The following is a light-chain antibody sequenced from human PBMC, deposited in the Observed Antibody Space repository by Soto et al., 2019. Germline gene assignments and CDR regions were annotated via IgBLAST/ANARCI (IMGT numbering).Light chain of an antibody. V-gene: IGKV3-11*01. CDR1: QSVSSY. Sequence: EIVLTQSPVTLSVSPGERATLSCRASQSVSSYLAWYQQKPGQPPRLLIYDASNRATDIPARFSGSVSGTDFTLTISSLESEDFAVYYCQQRSNWPHTFGRGTKLEIK. CDR3: QQRSNWPHT. J-gene: IGKJ2*01. CDR2: DAS.